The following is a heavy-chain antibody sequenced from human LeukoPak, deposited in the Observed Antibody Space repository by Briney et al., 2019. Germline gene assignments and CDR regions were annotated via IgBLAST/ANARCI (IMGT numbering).Heavy chain of an antibody. V-gene: IGHV3-23*01. J-gene: IGHJ4*02. Sequence: SNIRGSGGTTHYADSVKGRFTISRDNSKNTLFLQMNSLRVEDTAVYYCAKGRHMSATDVDYWGQGTLVTVSS. CDR2: IRGSGGTT. D-gene: IGHD2-21*01. CDR3: AKGRHMSATDVDY.